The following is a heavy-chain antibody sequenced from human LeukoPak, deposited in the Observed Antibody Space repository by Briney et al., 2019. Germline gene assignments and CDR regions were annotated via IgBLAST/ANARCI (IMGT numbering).Heavy chain of an antibody. V-gene: IGHV3-23*01. J-gene: IGHJ3*02. D-gene: IGHD3-22*01. CDR3: AKDLYYDSSGYLLATPIGDAFDI. Sequence: PGGSLRLSCAASGFTFNSYAMSWVRQAPGKGLEWVSAISGSGGSTYYADSVKGRFTISRDNSKNTLYLQMNSLRAEDTAVYYCAKDLYYDSSGYLLATPIGDAFDIWGQGTMVTVSS. CDR1: GFTFNSYA. CDR2: ISGSGGST.